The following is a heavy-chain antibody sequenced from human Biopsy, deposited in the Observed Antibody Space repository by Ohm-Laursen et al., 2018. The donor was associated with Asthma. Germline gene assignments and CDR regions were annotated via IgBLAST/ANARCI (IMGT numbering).Heavy chain of an antibody. CDR2: IHYSGST. Sequence: SQTLSLTWTVSGVSIRSYYWTWIRQPPGKGLEWIGNIHYSGSTYSTPSLKSRVTISVDTSKKQISLRLSSAIAADTAVYYCAGFCSGGNCPDHWGQGTLVTVSS. D-gene: IGHD2-15*01. V-gene: IGHV4-59*01. CDR1: GVSIRSYY. J-gene: IGHJ4*02. CDR3: AGFCSGGNCPDH.